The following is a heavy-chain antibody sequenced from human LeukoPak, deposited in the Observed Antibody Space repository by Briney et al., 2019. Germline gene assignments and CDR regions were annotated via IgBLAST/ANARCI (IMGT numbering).Heavy chain of an antibody. D-gene: IGHD2-2*01. V-gene: IGHV4-59*01. CDR1: GGSISSYY. Sequence: PSETLSLTCTVSGGSISSYYLNWIRQPPGKGLEWIGYIYNSGSTNYNPSLKTRVTMSVDTSKSQFSLKLSSMTAADTAIYYCARLTAVGAFDIWGQGTMVNVSS. J-gene: IGHJ3*02. CDR2: IYNSGST. CDR3: ARLTAVGAFDI.